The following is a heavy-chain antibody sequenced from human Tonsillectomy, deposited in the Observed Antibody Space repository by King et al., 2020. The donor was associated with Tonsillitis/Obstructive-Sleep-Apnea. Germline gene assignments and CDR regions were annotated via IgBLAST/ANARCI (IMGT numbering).Heavy chain of an antibody. J-gene: IGHJ4*02. CDR2: ISSNGGDT. D-gene: IGHD3-16*01. Sequence: VQLVESGGGLVQPGGSLRLSCSASGFTFSSYAMHWVRQAPGKGLEYVSGISSNGGDTYYAVSVKGRFTVSRDNSKNTLYLQMSSLRAEDTAVYYCVKGYALTAVSWGYYFDYWGQGTPVTVSS. CDR3: VKGYALTAVSWGYYFDY. V-gene: IGHV3-64D*08. CDR1: GFTFSSYA.